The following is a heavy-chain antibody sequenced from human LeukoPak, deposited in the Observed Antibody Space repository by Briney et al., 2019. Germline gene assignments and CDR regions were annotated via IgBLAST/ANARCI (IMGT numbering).Heavy chain of an antibody. CDR3: ASGSSEYYYYYGMDV. CDR2: ISSSGSTI. D-gene: IGHD1-26*01. V-gene: IGHV3-11*01. J-gene: IGHJ6*02. Sequence: GGSLRLSCAASGFTFSNYAMSWVRQAPGKGLEWVSYISSSGSTIYYADSVKGRFTISRDNAKNSLYLQMNSLRAEDTAVYYCASGSSEYYYYYGMDVWGQGTTVTVSS. CDR1: GFTFSNYA.